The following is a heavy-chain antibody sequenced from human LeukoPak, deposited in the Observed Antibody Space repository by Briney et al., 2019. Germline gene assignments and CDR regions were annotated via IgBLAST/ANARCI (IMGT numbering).Heavy chain of an antibody. J-gene: IGHJ3*02. D-gene: IGHD4-23*01. CDR2: VSYDGSNK. V-gene: IGHV3-30-3*01. CDR1: GFTFSSYA. CDR3: ARGTVDGAFDI. Sequence: GGSLRLSCAASGFTFSSYAMHWVRQAPGKGLEWVAVVSYDGSNKYYADSVKGRLTISRDNSKNTLYLQMNSLRAEDTAVYYCARGTVDGAFDIWGQGTMVTVSS.